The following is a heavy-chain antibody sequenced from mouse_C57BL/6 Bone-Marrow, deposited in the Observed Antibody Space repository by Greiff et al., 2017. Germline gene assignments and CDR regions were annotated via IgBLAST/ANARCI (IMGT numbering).Heavy chain of an antibody. V-gene: IGHV1-80*01. Sequence: QVHVKQSGAELVKPGASVKISCKASGYAFSSYWMNWVKQRPGKGLEWIGQIYPGDGDTNYNGKFKGKATLTADKSSSTAYMQLSSLTSEDSAVYFCGRKGVWRYFDCWGQGTTSTVSS. CDR2: IYPGDGDT. CDR1: GYAFSSYW. J-gene: IGHJ2*01. CDR3: GRKGVWRYFDC.